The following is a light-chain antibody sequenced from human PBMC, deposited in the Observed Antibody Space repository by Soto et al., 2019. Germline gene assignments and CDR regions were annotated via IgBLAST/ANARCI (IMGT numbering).Light chain of an antibody. CDR3: QQSNSYSRT. Sequence: EIVMTQSPATLSVSPGERATLSCRASQSVSSNLAWYQQKPGQAPRLLIYGASTRATGIPARFSGSGSGTEFTLTISSLQPDDFATYYCQQSNSYSRTFGQGTKVDIK. CDR2: GAS. CDR1: QSVSSN. V-gene: IGKV3-15*01. J-gene: IGKJ1*01.